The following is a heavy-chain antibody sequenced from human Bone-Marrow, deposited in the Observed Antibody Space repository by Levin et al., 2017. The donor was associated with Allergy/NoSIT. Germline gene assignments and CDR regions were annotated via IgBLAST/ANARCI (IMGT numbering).Heavy chain of an antibody. Sequence: GSGPTLVKPTQTLTLTCTFSGFSLTATRAGVGWFRQPPGKALEWLALFYWDDDRRFSPSLQSRLTITKAPSKSQVVLTMTNMDPMDTATYYCAHYTERLNMLRGLIYFDYWGQGALVSVSS. J-gene: IGHJ4*02. V-gene: IGHV2-5*02. CDR1: GFSLTATRAG. CDR3: AHYTERLNMLRGLIYFDY. D-gene: IGHD3-10*01. CDR2: FYWDDDR.